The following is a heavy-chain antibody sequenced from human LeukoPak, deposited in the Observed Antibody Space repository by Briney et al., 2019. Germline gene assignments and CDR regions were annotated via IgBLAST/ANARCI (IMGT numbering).Heavy chain of an antibody. D-gene: IGHD3-9*01. CDR1: GFTFSSYA. Sequence: GGSLRLSCAASGFTFSSYAMIWVRQAPGKGLEWVSSISGSGGSTYYAYCVKGRFTISRDNSKNTLYPQMNSLRAEDTAVYYCAKGRMVYDILTALVDYWGQGTPVTVSS. V-gene: IGHV3-23*01. CDR2: ISGSGGST. J-gene: IGHJ4*02. CDR3: AKGRMVYDILTALVDY.